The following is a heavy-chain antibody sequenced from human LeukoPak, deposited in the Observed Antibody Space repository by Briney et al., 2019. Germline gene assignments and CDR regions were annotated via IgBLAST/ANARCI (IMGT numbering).Heavy chain of an antibody. CDR2: MFTSGST. V-gene: IGHV4-4*07. J-gene: IGHJ4*02. Sequence: SETLSLTCTVSGGSIRNYFWSWIRQPAGKGLQWIGRMFTSGSTNYNRFLKSRITLSIDTSKNQFSLKLSSVTAADTAVYYCARGDLYCSSNSCYNYWGQGTVVTVSP. CDR1: GGSIRNYF. D-gene: IGHD2-2*02. CDR3: ARGDLYCSSNSCYNY.